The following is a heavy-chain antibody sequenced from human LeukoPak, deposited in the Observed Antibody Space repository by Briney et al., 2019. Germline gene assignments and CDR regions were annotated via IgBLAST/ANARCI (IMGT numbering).Heavy chain of an antibody. CDR2: IGTAGDT. V-gene: IGHV3-13*03. Sequence: GGSLRLSCAACGFTFSSYDMHWVRQATGKGLEWVSAIGTAGDTYYPGSVKGQFTISRENAKNSLYLQMNSLRAGDTAVYYCAVYVDTAMDHGGWGQGTLVTVSS. J-gene: IGHJ4*02. CDR3: AVYVDTAMDHGG. D-gene: IGHD5-18*01. CDR1: GFTFSSYD.